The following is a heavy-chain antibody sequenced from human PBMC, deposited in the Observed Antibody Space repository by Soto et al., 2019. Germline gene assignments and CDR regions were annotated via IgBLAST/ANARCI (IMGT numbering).Heavy chain of an antibody. J-gene: IGHJ4*02. CDR1: GGSISSSSW. V-gene: IGHV4-4*03. Sequence: QVQLQESGPGLVKPPGNLSLTCAVSGGSISSSSWWRWVRLPPGKGLEWIGEIYHSGTTNYSPSLTSRVTMSVDKSKNRFSLKLSSVTAADTAVYYCARRGDGSGSLDYWGQGTLVTVSS. D-gene: IGHD3-10*01. CDR2: IYHSGTT. CDR3: ARRGDGSGSLDY.